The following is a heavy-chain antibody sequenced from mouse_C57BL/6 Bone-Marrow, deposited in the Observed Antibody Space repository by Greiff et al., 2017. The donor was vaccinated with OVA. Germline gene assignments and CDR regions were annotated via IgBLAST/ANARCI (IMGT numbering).Heavy chain of an antibody. CDR3: AREGGNGDY. CDR1: GYTFTDYY. D-gene: IGHD2-1*01. CDR2: IYPGSGNT. Sequence: VQLQQSGAELVRPGASVKLSCKASGYTFTDYYINWVKQRPGQGLEWIARIYPGSGNTYYNEKFKGKATLTAEKSSSTAYMQLSSLTSEDSAVYFCAREGGNGDYWGKGTALTVSS. V-gene: IGHV1-76*01. J-gene: IGHJ2*01.